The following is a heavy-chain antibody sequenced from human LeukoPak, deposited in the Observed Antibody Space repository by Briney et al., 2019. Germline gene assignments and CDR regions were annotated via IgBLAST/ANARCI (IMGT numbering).Heavy chain of an antibody. J-gene: IGHJ5*02. CDR1: GYTFTGYY. Sequence: ASVKVSCKASGYTFTGYYMHWVRQAPGRGLEWMGWINPNSGGTNYAQKFQGRVTMTRDTSISTAYMELSRLRSDDTAVYYCARGAAAGSNWFDPWGQGTLVTVSS. D-gene: IGHD6-13*01. V-gene: IGHV1-2*02. CDR2: INPNSGGT. CDR3: ARGAAAGSNWFDP.